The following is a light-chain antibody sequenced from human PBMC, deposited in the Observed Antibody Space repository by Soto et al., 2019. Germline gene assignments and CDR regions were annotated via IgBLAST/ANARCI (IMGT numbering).Light chain of an antibody. CDR3: QQYNSYSPEGLT. J-gene: IGKJ4*01. V-gene: IGKV1-5*01. CDR2: DAS. CDR1: QTVNTW. Sequence: DIQMTQSPSTLSGSVGERVTITCRASQTVNTWLAWYQHKPGKAPKLLIYDASVLETGVPSRFSGFSSGTEFTLTISSLQPDDFATYFCQQYNSYSPEGLTFGGGTKVDIK.